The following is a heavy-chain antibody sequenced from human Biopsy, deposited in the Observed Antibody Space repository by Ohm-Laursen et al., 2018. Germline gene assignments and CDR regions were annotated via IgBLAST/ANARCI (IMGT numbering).Heavy chain of an antibody. J-gene: IGHJ1*01. D-gene: IGHD4-23*01. V-gene: IGHV4-59*11. CDR2: ISHTGYT. CDR1: GGSFTGHY. CDR3: ARGSNEYGGLYFPH. Sequence: SETLSLTCTVSGGSFTGHYWTWIRQPPGQGLEWIGHISHTGYTSYNSSLKSRVTISLDTSRKHFSLRLTSLAAADTAVYYCARGSNEYGGLYFPHWGQGTLVTVSS.